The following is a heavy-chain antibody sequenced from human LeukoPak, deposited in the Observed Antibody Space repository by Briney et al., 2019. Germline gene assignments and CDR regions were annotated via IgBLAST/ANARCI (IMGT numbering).Heavy chain of an antibody. CDR3: AKASNYYMITFGGVIDQFDY. V-gene: IGHV3-48*01. CDR1: GFTFRYYG. CDR2: ISSSSSIT. J-gene: IGHJ4*02. D-gene: IGHD3-16*02. Sequence: GGSLRLSCVASGFTFRYYGMNWVRQAPGKGLEWVSYISSSSSITYYADSVKGRFTISRDNAKDSLNLQMNSLRAEDTAVYYCAKASNYYMITFGGVIDQFDYWGQGTLVTVSS.